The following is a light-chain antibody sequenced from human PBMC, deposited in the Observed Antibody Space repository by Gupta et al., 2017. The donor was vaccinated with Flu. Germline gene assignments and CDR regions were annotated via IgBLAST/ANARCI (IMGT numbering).Light chain of an antibody. CDR3: QQYYSYPWT. J-gene: IGKJ1*01. Sequence: PSSFSASTGDRVTITCRASQGISSYLAWYQQKPGKAPKLLIYAASTLQSGVPSRFSGSGSGTDFTLTISCLQSEDFATYYCQQYYSYPWTFGQGTKVEIK. V-gene: IGKV1-8*01. CDR1: QGISSY. CDR2: AAS.